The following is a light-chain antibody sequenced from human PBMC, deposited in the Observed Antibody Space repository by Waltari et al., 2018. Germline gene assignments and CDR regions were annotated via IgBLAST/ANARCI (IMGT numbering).Light chain of an antibody. V-gene: IGLV2-8*01. J-gene: IGLJ2*01. Sequence: QSALTQPPSASGSPGQSVTISCTGTSSDVGGYNYVSWYQQHPGKAPKLMIYEVSKRPSGVPYRFSGSKSGITASLTVSGLQAEDEADYYCSSYAGSNNLVFGGGTKLTVL. CDR1: SSDVGGYNY. CDR3: SSYAGSNNLV. CDR2: EVS.